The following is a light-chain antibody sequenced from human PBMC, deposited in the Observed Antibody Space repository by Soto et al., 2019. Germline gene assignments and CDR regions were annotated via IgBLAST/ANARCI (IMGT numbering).Light chain of an antibody. V-gene: IGLV2-14*01. CDR2: EVS. J-gene: IGLJ1*01. Sequence: QSALTQPASVSGSPVQSITISCTGTSSDVGGYHYVSWYQLLPGKAPKLILFEVSIRPSGISSRFSGSKSGNTASLTISGLQTEDEADYYCSSYTSSSTLFGTGTKVIVL. CDR3: SSYTSSSTL. CDR1: SSDVGGYHY.